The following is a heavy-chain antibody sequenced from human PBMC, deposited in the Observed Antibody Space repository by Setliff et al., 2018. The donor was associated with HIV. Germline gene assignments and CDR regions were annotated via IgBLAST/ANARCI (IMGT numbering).Heavy chain of an antibody. CDR1: GYSISSGYY. CDR3: ARLSPQYSGYDSGAFGY. CDR2: IYHSGST. D-gene: IGHD5-12*01. J-gene: IGHJ4*02. Sequence: SETLSLTCAVSGYSISSGYYWGWIRQPPGKGLEWIGNIYHSGSTYYNPSLKSRVTISIDTSKNQFSLKLSSVTAADTAVYYCARLSPQYSGYDSGAFGYWGQGTLVTVSS. V-gene: IGHV4-38-2*01.